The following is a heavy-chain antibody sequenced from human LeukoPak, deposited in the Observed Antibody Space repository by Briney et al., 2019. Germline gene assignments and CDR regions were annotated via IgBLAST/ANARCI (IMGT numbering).Heavy chain of an antibody. Sequence: GGSLRLSCAASGFTFSTYEMNWVRQAPGKLLDRVSYISSSGSTIYYADSVKGRFTISRDNAKNSLYLQMNSLRAEDTAVYYCASSGWYVAFGDYFDYWGQGTLVTVSS. D-gene: IGHD6-19*01. CDR1: GFTFSTYE. J-gene: IGHJ4*02. V-gene: IGHV3-48*03. CDR3: ASSGWYVAFGDYFDY. CDR2: ISSSGSTI.